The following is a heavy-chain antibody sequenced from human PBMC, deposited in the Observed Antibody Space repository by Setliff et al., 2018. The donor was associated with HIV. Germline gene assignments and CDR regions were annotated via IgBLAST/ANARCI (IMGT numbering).Heavy chain of an antibody. D-gene: IGHD3-22*01. CDR1: EYTFTSRK. V-gene: IGHV1-46*01. J-gene: IGHJ4*02. CDR3: ARGSEDYYDSSGYGF. Sequence: ASVKVSCKASEYTFTSRKVHWVRQAPGQGLEWMGIITPRGGDANYEQKFQGRVTMTRDTSTSTVYMELRSLRSEDTAVYFCARGSEDYYDSSGYGFWGQGTLVTVSS. CDR2: ITPRGGDA.